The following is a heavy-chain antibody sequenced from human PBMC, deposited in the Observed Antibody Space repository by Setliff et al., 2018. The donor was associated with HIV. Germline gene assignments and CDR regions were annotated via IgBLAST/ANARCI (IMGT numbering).Heavy chain of an antibody. J-gene: IGHJ4*02. CDR2: LYPGDSDT. D-gene: IGHD3-16*01. Sequence: PGESLKISCRYYGYSFTSHWIGWVRQMPGKGLQWMGILYPGDSDTKYSPSFQGQVTISADRSIRTVYLQWNSLKASDTAMYYCARQASWGYYFDYWGQGTLVTVSS. CDR3: ARQASWGYYFDY. V-gene: IGHV5-51*01. CDR1: GYSFTSHW.